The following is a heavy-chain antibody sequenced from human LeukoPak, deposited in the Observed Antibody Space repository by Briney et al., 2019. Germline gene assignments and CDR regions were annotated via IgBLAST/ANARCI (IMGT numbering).Heavy chain of an antibody. Sequence: GGSLRLSCAASGFTFSSHSMNWVRQAPGKGLEWVSSISSSSSYIYYADSVKGRFTISRDNAKNSLYLQMNSLRAEDTAVYYCARDPTPGDPPHYWGQGTLVTVSS. CDR2: ISSSSSYI. V-gene: IGHV3-21*01. D-gene: IGHD4-17*01. CDR1: GFTFSSHS. J-gene: IGHJ4*02. CDR3: ARDPTPGDPPHY.